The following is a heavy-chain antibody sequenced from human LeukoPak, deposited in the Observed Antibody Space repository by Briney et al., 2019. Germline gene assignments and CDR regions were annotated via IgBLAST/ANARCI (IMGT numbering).Heavy chain of an antibody. D-gene: IGHD5-12*01. CDR1: GFTFSSYS. J-gene: IGHJ6*02. CDR3: ARESGYDLHSYYYYGMDV. V-gene: IGHV3-21*01. CDR2: ISSSSSYI. Sequence: GRTLRLSCAASGFTFSSYSMNWVRQAPGKGLEWVSSISSSSSYIYYTDSAKGRFTISRDNAKNSLYLQMNSLRAEDTAVYYCARESGYDLHSYYYYGMDVWGQGTTVTVSS.